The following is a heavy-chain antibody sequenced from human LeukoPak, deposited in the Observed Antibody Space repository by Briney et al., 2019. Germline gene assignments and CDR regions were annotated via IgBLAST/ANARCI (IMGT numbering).Heavy chain of an antibody. J-gene: IGHJ4*02. CDR1: GFTFSSYW. D-gene: IGHD2-15*01. Sequence: GGSLRLSCAASGFTFSSYWMSWVRQAPGKGLEWVANIKQDGSEKYYVDSVKGRFTISRDNAKNSLYLEMNSLRAEDTAVYYCARIYNRGPVAATNYFDYWGQGTLVTVSS. V-gene: IGHV3-7*05. CDR2: IKQDGSEK. CDR3: ARIYNRGPVAATNYFDY.